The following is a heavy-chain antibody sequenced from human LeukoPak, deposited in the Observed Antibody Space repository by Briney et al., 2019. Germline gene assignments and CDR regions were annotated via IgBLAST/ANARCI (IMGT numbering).Heavy chain of an antibody. CDR3: ARGPPNWGFDY. V-gene: IGHV1-8*01. J-gene: IGHJ4*02. CDR2: MSPNSGNT. Sequence: ASVNVSCKASGYSFTSYDINWVRQATGQGLEWMGWMSPNSGNTGYAQKFQGRVTMTRNTFINTAYMELSSLRSEDTAVYYCARGPPNWGFDYWGPGTLVTVSS. CDR1: GYSFTSYD. D-gene: IGHD7-27*01.